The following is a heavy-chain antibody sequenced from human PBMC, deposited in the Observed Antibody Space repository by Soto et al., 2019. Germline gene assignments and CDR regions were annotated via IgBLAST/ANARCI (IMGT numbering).Heavy chain of an antibody. CDR1: GFTFKSYG. J-gene: IGHJ2*01. CDR3: ARISGASADHWYSDV. CDR2: IWYDGSNS. D-gene: IGHD1-26*01. V-gene: IGHV3-33*01. Sequence: QVQLVESGGGVVQPGTSLRLSCAASGFTFKSYGMHWVRQAPGKGLEWVALIWYDGSNSYYVDSVKGRFTISKDNFKNALYLQMNGLRAEDTAVYYCARISGASADHWYSDVWGGGTLVIVSS.